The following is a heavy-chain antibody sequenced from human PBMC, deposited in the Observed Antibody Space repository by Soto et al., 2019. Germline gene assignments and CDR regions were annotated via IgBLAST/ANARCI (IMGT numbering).Heavy chain of an antibody. V-gene: IGHV3-33*01. CDR3: ARGRLYSASSTSYRGMDV. CDR1: GFTFSSYA. Sequence: QVQLVESGGGVVQPGRSLRLSCAASGFTFSSYAMHWVRQTPGKGLEWVALIWNDGNNKYYADSMKGRFTISRDNSGNTLSLQMNSLGAEDTATYYCARGRLYSASSTSYRGMDVWGQGTTVTVSS. D-gene: IGHD4-4*01. CDR2: IWNDGNNK. J-gene: IGHJ6*02.